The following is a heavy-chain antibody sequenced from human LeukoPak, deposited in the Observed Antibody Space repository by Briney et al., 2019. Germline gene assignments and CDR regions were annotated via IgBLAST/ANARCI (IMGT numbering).Heavy chain of an antibody. CDR3: ARVGGSCADGFDP. CDR1: GYTFTSYY. D-gene: IGHD2-15*01. CDR2: INPSGGST. Sequence: ASVKVSCKASGYTFTSYYMHWVRQAPGQGLEWMGIINPSGGSTSYAQKFQGRVTMTRDSSTSTVYMELSSLRSEDTAVYYCARVGGSCADGFDPWGQGTLVTVSS. V-gene: IGHV1-46*01. J-gene: IGHJ5*02.